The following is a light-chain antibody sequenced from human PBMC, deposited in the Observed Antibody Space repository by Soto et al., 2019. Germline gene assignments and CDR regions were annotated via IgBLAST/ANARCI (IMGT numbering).Light chain of an antibody. Sequence: DIQMTQSPSSLSASVGDRVTITCRASQHISDYINWYQQKPGKSPKLLIYAQSNLQSGVPARFSGSGSGTDFTLTISSLQPEDFATYYCQQSYSTPRTFGQGTKVDIK. CDR3: QQSYSTPRT. V-gene: IGKV1-39*01. CDR1: QHISDY. CDR2: AQS. J-gene: IGKJ1*01.